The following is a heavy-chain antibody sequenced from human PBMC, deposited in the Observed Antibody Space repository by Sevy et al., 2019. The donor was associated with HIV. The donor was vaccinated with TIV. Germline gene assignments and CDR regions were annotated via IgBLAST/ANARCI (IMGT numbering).Heavy chain of an antibody. CDR1: GGSISSYY. J-gene: IGHJ4*02. Sequence: SETLSLTCTVSGGSISSYYWSWIRQPPGKGLEWIGYIYYSGSTNYNPSLKSRVTISVDTSKNQFSLKLSSVTAADTAVYYCVRESSGWYDYWGQGTLVTVSS. CDR3: VRESSGWYDY. D-gene: IGHD6-19*01. CDR2: IYYSGST. V-gene: IGHV4-59*01.